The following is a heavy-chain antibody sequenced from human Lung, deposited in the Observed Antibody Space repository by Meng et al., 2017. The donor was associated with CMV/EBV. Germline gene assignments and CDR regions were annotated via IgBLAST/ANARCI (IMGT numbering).Heavy chain of an antibody. V-gene: IGHV3-21*01. CDR3: ARPLYGDYEGGAFDI. CDR2: ITRRSDYI. J-gene: IGHJ3*02. D-gene: IGHD4-17*01. Sequence: GGSLRLXCTASGFTFDSYGMNWVRQAPGKGLEWVSCITRRSDYIRYADSVKGRFTISRDNARNSLYLQMNSLRADDTAVYYCARPLYGDYEGGAFDIWGQGTMVTVSS. CDR1: GFTFDSYG.